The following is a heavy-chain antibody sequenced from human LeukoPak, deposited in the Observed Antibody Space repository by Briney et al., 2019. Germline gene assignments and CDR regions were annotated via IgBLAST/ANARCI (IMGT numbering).Heavy chain of an antibody. Sequence: QSGGSLRLSCEASGFTFSSHGMHWVRQAPGKGLEWVAVISYDGSNKYYADSVKGRFTISRDNSKNTLYLQMNSLRGEDTAVYYCAKTRYKWNDWDYFDYWGQGTLVTVSS. J-gene: IGHJ4*02. CDR1: GFTFSSHG. V-gene: IGHV3-30*18. CDR2: ISYDGSNK. D-gene: IGHD1-20*01. CDR3: AKTRYKWNDWDYFDY.